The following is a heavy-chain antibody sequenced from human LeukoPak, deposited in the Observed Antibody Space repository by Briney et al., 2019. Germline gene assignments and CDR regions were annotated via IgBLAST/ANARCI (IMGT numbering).Heavy chain of an antibody. CDR3: ARDVYYDSSGYPDYYYYYGMDV. J-gene: IGHJ6*02. Sequence: SVKVSCKASGGTFSSYTISWVRQAPGQGLEWMGRIIHILGVANYAQKFQGRVTITADRSTSTAYMELSRLRSEDTAVYYCARDVYYDSSGYPDYYYYYGMDVWGQGTTVTVSS. CDR2: IIHILGVA. D-gene: IGHD3-22*01. CDR1: GGTFSSYT. V-gene: IGHV1-69*04.